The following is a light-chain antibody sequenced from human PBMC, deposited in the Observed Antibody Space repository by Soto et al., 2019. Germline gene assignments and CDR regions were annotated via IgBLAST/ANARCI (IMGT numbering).Light chain of an antibody. V-gene: IGKV3-20*01. J-gene: IGKJ1*01. CDR2: GAS. CDR3: QQYGSSPVT. CDR1: QSVSSSY. Sequence: DIVLTQSPGTLSLSPGERATISCRASQSVSSSYFAWYQQQPGQAPRLLIYGASCRATGLADRLSSSGSAIDFTTTISRLQHAEFAVYYCQQYGSSPVTFGQGTKVEI.